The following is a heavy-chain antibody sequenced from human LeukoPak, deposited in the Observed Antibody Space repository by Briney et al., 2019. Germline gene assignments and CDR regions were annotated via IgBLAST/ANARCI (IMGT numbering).Heavy chain of an antibody. D-gene: IGHD3-22*01. CDR2: ISAYNGNT. Sequence: ASVKVSCKASGYTFTSHVINWVRQAPGQGLEWMGWISAYNGNTNYAQKLQGRVTMTTDTSTSTAYMELRSLRSDDTAVYYCARAYTRITMIVVVIGPLDYWGQGTLVTVSS. J-gene: IGHJ4*02. CDR3: ARAYTRITMIVVVIGPLDY. V-gene: IGHV1-18*01. CDR1: GYTFTSHV.